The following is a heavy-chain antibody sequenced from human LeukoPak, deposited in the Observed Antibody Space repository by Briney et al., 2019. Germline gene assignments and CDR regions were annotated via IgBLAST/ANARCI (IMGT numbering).Heavy chain of an antibody. CDR3: TRGAFSSRYFDY. V-gene: IGHV3-49*04. J-gene: IGHJ4*02. CDR2: IRSKAYGGTT. Sequence: GGSLRLSCTTSGFSFGDYAMSRVRQAPGKGLEWVGFIRSKAYGGTTEYAASVKGRFTISRDDSKSIAYVQINSLKTEDTAVYYCTRGAFSSRYFDYWGQGTLVTVSS. CDR1: GFSFGDYA. D-gene: IGHD6-13*01.